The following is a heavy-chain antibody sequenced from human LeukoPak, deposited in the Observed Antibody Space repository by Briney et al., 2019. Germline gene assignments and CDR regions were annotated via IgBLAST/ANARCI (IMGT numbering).Heavy chain of an antibody. V-gene: IGHV1-18*01. CDR3: AGQKCSGGSCDREI. Sequence: ASVKVSCKAPGYSFASYAISWVRQAPGQGLEGMGWISADSGKTDYAQKFQGRVTMTTDTSTSTAYMELMSLRSDDTAVYYCAGQKCSGGSCDREIWGQGTLVTVSS. D-gene: IGHD2-15*01. CDR2: ISADSGKT. J-gene: IGHJ4*02. CDR1: GYSFASYA.